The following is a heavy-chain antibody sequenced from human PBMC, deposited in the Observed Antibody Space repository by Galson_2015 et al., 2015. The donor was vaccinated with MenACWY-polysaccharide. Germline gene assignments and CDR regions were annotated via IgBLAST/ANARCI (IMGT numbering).Heavy chain of an antibody. CDR2: ISGGGGST. CDR3: AKVTYGSGSYYPYAMDV. Sequence: SLRLSCAASKFTFSDYAMSWVRQAPGKGLEWVSAISGGGGSTFYADSVRGRFTISRDNSENTLYLQMNSLRAEDTAVFYCAKVTYGSGSYYPYAMDVWGQGTTVTVSS. V-gene: IGHV3-23*01. D-gene: IGHD3-10*01. J-gene: IGHJ6*02. CDR1: KFTFSDYA.